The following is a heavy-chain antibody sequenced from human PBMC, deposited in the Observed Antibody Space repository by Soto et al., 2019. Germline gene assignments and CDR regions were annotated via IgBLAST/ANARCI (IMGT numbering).Heavy chain of an antibody. CDR2: IYYSGST. CDR3: ARDTYCSGGSCYYGMDV. J-gene: IGHJ6*02. V-gene: IGHV4-59*01. Sequence: QVQLQESGPGLVKPSETLSLTCTVSGGSIGSYYWSWIRQPPGKGLEWIGYIYYSGSTNYNPSLKSRVTISVDTSKNQFSLKLSSVTAADTAVYYCARDTYCSGGSCYYGMDVWGQGTTVTVSS. CDR1: GGSIGSYY. D-gene: IGHD2-15*01.